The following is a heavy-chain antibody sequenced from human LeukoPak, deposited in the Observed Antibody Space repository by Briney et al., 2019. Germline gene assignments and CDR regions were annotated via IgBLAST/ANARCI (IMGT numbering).Heavy chain of an antibody. CDR2: ISGSGGRT. J-gene: IGHJ6*02. CDR1: GFTFSSYA. V-gene: IGHV3-23*01. CDR3: AKDLAPYYDFWSGYFNYYYYGMDV. Sequence: GGSLRLSCAASGFTFSSYAMSWVRQAPGKGLEWVSAISGSGGRTYYADSVKGRFTISRDNSKNTLYLQMNSLRAEDTAVYYCAKDLAPYYDFWSGYFNYYYYGMDVWGQGTTVTVSS. D-gene: IGHD3-3*01.